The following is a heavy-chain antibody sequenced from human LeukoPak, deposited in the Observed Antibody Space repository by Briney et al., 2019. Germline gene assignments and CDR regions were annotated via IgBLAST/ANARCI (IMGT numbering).Heavy chain of an antibody. J-gene: IGHJ4*02. D-gene: IGHD3-22*01. CDR2: IYYSGST. Sequence: SETLSLTCTVSGSSISSSSYYWGWIRQPPGKGLEWIGSIYYSGSTYYNPSLKSRVTISVDTSKNQFSLKLSSVTAADTAVYYCARLHNYYDSSTDYWGQGTLVTVSS. CDR1: GSSISSSSYY. CDR3: ARLHNYYDSSTDY. V-gene: IGHV4-39*01.